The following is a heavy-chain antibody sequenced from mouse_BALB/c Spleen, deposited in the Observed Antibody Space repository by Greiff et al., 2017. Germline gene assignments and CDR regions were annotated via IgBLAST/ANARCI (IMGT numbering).Heavy chain of an antibody. J-gene: IGHJ3*01. Sequence: EVQVVESGGGLVQPGGSRKLSCAASGFTFSSFGMHWVRQAPEKGLEWVAYISSGSSTIYYADTVKGRFTISRDNPKNTLFLQMTSLRSEDTAMYYCARTDCDGGFAYWGQGTLVTVSA. V-gene: IGHV5-17*02. CDR3: ARTDCDGGFAY. CDR2: ISSGSSTI. CDR1: GFTFSSFG.